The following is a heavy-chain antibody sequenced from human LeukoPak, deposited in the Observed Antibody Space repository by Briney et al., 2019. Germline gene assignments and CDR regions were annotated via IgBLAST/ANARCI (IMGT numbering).Heavy chain of an antibody. CDR1: GYTFTDYY. V-gene: IGHV1-2*06. D-gene: IGHD2/OR15-2a*01. J-gene: IGHJ4*02. CDR3: AKAKTIVGTFGFDY. CDR2: INPNSGGT. Sequence: ASVKVSCKASGYTFTDYYMHWVRQAPGQGLEWVGRINPNSGGTNYAQKFQGRVTMTRDTSISTAYMELTRLTSDDTAVYYCAKAKTIVGTFGFDYWGQGALVTVSS.